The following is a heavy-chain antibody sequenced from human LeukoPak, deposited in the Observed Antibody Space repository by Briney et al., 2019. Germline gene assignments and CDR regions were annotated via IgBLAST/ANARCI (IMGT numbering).Heavy chain of an antibody. CDR2: IYHSGST. J-gene: IGHJ5*02. CDR3: ARDRRLYGDYVGWFDP. D-gene: IGHD4-17*01. CDR1: NYPINSGYY. V-gene: IGHV4-38-2*02. Sequence: PSETLSLTCTVSNYPINSGYYWGWIRQPPGKGLEWIGSIYHSGSTYNNPSLKSRVTISVDTSKNQFSLKLSSVTAADTAVYYCARDRRLYGDYVGWFDPWGQGTLVTVSS.